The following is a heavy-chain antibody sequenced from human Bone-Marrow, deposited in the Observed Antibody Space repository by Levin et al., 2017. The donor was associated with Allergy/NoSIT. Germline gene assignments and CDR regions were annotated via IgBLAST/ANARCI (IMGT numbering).Heavy chain of an antibody. D-gene: IGHD3-10*01. CDR3: AREGYYGSGPTIDY. CDR2: IWYDGSNK. CDR1: GFTFSSYG. Sequence: SCAASGFTFSSYGMHWVRQAPGKGLEWVAVIWYDGSNKYYADSVKGRFTISRDNSKNTLYLQMNSLRAEDTAVYYCAREGYYGSGPTIDYWGQGTLVTVSS. V-gene: IGHV3-33*01. J-gene: IGHJ4*02.